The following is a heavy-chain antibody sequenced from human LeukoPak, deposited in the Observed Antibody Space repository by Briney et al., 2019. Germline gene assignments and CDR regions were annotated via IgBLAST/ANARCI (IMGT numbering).Heavy chain of an antibody. D-gene: IGHD5-12*01. CDR1: GFTFHHYA. V-gene: IGHV3-9*01. CDR2: ISWNSAYI. J-gene: IGHJ4*02. CDR3: AKDKAPLYSGYDWDLDF. Sequence: PGGSLRLSCAASGFTFHHYAIHWVRQVPAKGLEWVSGISWNSAYIGYADSVKGRFTISRDNAKNSVYLQMNSLRAEDTALYHCAKDKAPLYSGYDWDLDFWGQGTMVTVSS.